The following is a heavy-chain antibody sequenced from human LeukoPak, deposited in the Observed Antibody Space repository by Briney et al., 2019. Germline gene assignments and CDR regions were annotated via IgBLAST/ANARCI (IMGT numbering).Heavy chain of an antibody. J-gene: IGHJ4*02. V-gene: IGHV3-66*02. CDR1: GFTVSDTY. D-gene: IGHD4/OR15-4a*01. CDR2: FWIDGTT. CDR3: ATKYGEN. Sequence: PGGSLRLSCVASGFTVSDTYMSWVRQAPGKGLECVSVFWIDGTTHHADSVKGRFTIPRDSSKNTLYLQMNSLRPEDTAVYYCATKYGENWGQGTLVTVSS.